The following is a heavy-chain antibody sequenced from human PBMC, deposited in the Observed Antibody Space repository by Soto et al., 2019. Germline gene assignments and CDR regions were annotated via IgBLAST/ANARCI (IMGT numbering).Heavy chain of an antibody. J-gene: IGHJ4*02. CDR1: GYTFTSYD. CDR3: ARGQIMYYFDY. Sequence: GASVKVSCKASGYTFTSYDINWVRQAAGQGLEWMGWMNPNSGNTGYAQKFQGRVTMTRNTSISTAYMELSSLRSEDTAVCYCARGQIMYYFDYWGQGTLVTVSS. V-gene: IGHV1-8*01. CDR2: MNPNSGNT. D-gene: IGHD3-16*01.